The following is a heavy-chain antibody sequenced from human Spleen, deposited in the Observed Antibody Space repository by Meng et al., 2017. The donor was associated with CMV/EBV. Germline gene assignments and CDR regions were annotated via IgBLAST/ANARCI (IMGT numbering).Heavy chain of an antibody. CDR1: GYPFTHYG. V-gene: IGHV1-18*01. CDR3: ARIRYGLNVFDL. J-gene: IGHJ4*02. Sequence: CKASGYPFTHYGITWVRQAPGHGLEWMGWFSNYNGNTNYAQHLQGRVTMTTDTSSNTAYMELRSLRSDDTAVYYCARIRYGLNVFDLWGQGTLVTVSS. D-gene: IGHD5-18*01. CDR2: FSNYNGNT.